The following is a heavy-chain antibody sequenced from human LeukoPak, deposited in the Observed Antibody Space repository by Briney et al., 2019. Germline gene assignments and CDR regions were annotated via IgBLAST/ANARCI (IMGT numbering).Heavy chain of an antibody. CDR3: ARGVEYISYYYYYMDV. Sequence: ASVKVSCKASGYTFTGHYLHWVRQAPGQGLEWMGWINPTSGGTNYAQKFQDRVTMTRDTSISTAYMELSRLRSDDTAVYYCARGVEYISYYYYYMDVWGKGTTVTVSS. V-gene: IGHV1-2*02. CDR2: INPTSGGT. J-gene: IGHJ6*03. D-gene: IGHD1-1*01. CDR1: GYTFTGHY.